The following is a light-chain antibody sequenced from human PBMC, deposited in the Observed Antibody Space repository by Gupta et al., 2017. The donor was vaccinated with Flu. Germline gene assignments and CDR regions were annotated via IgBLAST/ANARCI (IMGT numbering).Light chain of an antibody. Sequence: SPGERVTLSCRASQSVSSNLAWYQQKPGQAPRVLIYGAFTRATGIPARVSGSGSGTEYTLTISSLQSEDFAVYYCQQYNNWPITFGQGTKV. J-gene: IGKJ1*01. CDR3: QQYNNWPIT. CDR1: QSVSSN. CDR2: GAF. V-gene: IGKV3-15*01.